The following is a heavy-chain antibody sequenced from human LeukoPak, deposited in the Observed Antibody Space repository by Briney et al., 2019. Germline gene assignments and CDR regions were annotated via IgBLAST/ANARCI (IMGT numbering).Heavy chain of an antibody. J-gene: IGHJ4*02. CDR1: GFTFDNYA. CDR2: ISGSSRAI. Sequence: PGGSLRLSCAASGFTFDNYAMNWVRQAPGKGLEWISYISGSSRAIYYADSVKGRFTISRDNAKNSLYLQMNNLRAEDTAVYYCAREPQEGFDYWGQGTLVTISS. V-gene: IGHV3-48*01. CDR3: AREPQEGFDY.